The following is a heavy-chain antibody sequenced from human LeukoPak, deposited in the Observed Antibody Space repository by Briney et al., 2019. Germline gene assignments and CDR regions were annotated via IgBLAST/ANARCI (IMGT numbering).Heavy chain of an antibody. CDR2: ISSSSSYI. D-gene: IGHD3-10*01. V-gene: IGHV3-21*01. Sequence: PGGSLRLSCAASGFTFSSYSMNWVRQAPGKGLEWVSSISSSSSYIYYADSVKGRFTVSRDNAKNSLYLQMNSLRAEDTAVYYCARDYGSGKPLPFVDAFDIWGQGTMVTVSS. CDR3: ARDYGSGKPLPFVDAFDI. J-gene: IGHJ3*02. CDR1: GFTFSSYS.